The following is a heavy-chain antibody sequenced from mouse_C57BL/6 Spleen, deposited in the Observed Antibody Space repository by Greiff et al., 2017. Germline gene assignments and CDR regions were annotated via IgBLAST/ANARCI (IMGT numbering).Heavy chain of an antibody. D-gene: IGHD1-1*01. CDR3: AREGRGSSPLGYFDV. Sequence: VQLQQPGAELVRPGSSVKLSCKASGYTFTSYWMHWVKQRPIQGLEWIGNIDPSDSETHYNQKFKDKATLTVDKSSSTAYMQLSSLTSEDSAVYYWAREGRGSSPLGYFDVWGTGTTVTVSS. CDR2: IDPSDSET. J-gene: IGHJ1*03. V-gene: IGHV1-52*01. CDR1: GYTFTSYW.